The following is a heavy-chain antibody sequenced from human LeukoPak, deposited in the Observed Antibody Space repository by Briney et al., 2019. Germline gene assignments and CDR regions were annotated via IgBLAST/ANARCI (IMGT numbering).Heavy chain of an antibody. J-gene: IGHJ4*02. Sequence: PSETLSLTCTVSGGSIISSSYYWGWIRQPPGKGLEWIGSIYYSGSTYYNPSLKSRVTISVDTSKNQFSLKLSSVTAADTAVYCCARVPVVVAATLFDYWGQGTLVTVSS. CDR1: GGSIISSSYY. CDR2: IYYSGST. CDR3: ARVPVVVAATLFDY. V-gene: IGHV4-39*01. D-gene: IGHD2-15*01.